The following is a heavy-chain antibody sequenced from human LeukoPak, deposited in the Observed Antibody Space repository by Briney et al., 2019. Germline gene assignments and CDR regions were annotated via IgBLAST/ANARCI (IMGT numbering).Heavy chain of an antibody. CDR1: GFTFTTYW. V-gene: IGHV3-7*01. CDR2: INQEGSDK. J-gene: IGHJ6*03. CDR3: ARVGAARYYYYYMDV. D-gene: IGHD2-15*01. Sequence: GGSLRLSCAASGFTFTTYWMSWVRQAPGKGLEWVANINQEGSDKYYVDSVKGRFTISRDNAKNSLYLQINSLRAGDTAVYYCARVGAARYYYYYMDVWGKGTTVTVSS.